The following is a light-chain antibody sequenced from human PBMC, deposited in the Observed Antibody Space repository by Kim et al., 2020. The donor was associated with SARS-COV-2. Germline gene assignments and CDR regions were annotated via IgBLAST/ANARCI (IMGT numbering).Light chain of an antibody. Sequence: GQSITLSCTGSGRYVGGYSHVSWHQQYPGKAPKIMIYDVTKRPSGVSNRFSGSKSGNTASLTISGLQAEDEADYYCSSYTSTNTLVFGGGTQLTVL. CDR2: DVT. CDR3: SSYTSTNTLV. J-gene: IGLJ2*01. V-gene: IGLV2-14*04. CDR1: GRYVGGYSH.